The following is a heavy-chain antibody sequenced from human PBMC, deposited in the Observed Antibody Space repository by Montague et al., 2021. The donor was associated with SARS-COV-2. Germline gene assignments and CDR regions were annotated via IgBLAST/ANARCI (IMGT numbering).Heavy chain of an antibody. Sequence: SETLSLTCTLSGGSISSSSNYWGWIRQPPGKGLEWIGSIYYSGSTYYXSSLKSRVTISVDTPKNQFSLKLNSVTAADTAVYYCARLVWFGELSSENWFDPWGQGTLVTVSS. V-gene: IGHV4-39*01. D-gene: IGHD3-10*01. CDR3: ARLVWFGELSSENWFDP. CDR2: IYYSGST. J-gene: IGHJ5*02. CDR1: GGSISSSSNY.